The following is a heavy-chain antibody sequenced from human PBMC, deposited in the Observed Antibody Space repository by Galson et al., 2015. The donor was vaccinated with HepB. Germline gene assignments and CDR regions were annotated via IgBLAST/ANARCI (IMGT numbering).Heavy chain of an antibody. D-gene: IGHD3-16*01. CDR1: GFTFSSYA. CDR3: AAGLLGDYYGMDV. J-gene: IGHJ6*02. V-gene: IGHV3-30*04. Sequence: SLRLSCAASGFTFSSYAMHWVRQAPGKGLEWVAVISYDGSNKYYADSVKGRFTISRDNSKNTLYLQMNSLRAEDTAVYYCAAGLLGDYYGMDVWGQGTTVTVSS. CDR2: ISYDGSNK.